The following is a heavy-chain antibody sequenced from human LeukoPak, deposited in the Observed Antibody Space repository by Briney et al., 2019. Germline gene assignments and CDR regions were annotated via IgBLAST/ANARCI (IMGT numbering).Heavy chain of an antibody. D-gene: IGHD2-21*02. CDR3: ARGPVVVTNPGYYYGMDV. CDR1: GYTFTSYY. V-gene: IGHV1-46*01. Sequence: ASVKVSCKASGYTFTSYYMHWVRQAPGQGLEWMGIINPSGGSTSYAPKFQGRVTMTRDTSTSTVYMELSSLRSEDTAVYYCARGPVVVTNPGYYYGMDVWGQGTTVTVSS. J-gene: IGHJ6*02. CDR2: INPSGGST.